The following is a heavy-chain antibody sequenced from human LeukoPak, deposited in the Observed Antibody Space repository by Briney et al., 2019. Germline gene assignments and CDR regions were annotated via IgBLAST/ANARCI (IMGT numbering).Heavy chain of an antibody. Sequence: SQTLSLTCAISGDSVSTTTSIWNWIRQSPSGGLEWLGRTYYRSKWNYDYADSVKSRITISPDTSENQFSLQLQFVTPEDSAVYYCARRRHANNGVDVWGQGTTVTVSS. CDR3: ARRRHANNGVDV. CDR2: TYYRSKWNY. CDR1: GDSVSTTTSI. V-gene: IGHV6-1*01. J-gene: IGHJ6*02.